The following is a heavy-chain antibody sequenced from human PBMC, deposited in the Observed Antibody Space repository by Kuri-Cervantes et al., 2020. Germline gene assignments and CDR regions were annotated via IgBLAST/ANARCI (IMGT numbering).Heavy chain of an antibody. Sequence: SVKVSCKASGGTFSSYAIGWVRQAPGQGLEWMGGIIPIFGTANYAQKFQGRVTITADESTSTAYMELSSLRSEDTAVYYCARAKSPSKKKDIVVVVAGSAFDIWGQGTMVTVSS. CDR2: IIPIFGTA. V-gene: IGHV1-69*13. CDR1: GGTFSSYA. CDR3: ARAKSPSKKKDIVVVVAGSAFDI. D-gene: IGHD2-15*01. J-gene: IGHJ3*02.